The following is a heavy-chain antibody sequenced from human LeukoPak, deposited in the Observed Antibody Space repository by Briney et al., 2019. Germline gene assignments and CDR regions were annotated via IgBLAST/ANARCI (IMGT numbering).Heavy chain of an antibody. V-gene: IGHV3-33*01. Sequence: GGSLRLSCAASGFTFSSYGMHWVRQAPGKGLEWVAVIWYDGSNKYYADSVKGRFTISRDNSKNTLYLQMNSLRAEDTAVYYCARDLRPYYYGSGSYYGTDVWGQGTTVTVSS. D-gene: IGHD3-10*01. CDR3: ARDLRPYYYGSGSYYGTDV. CDR2: IWYDGSNK. CDR1: GFTFSSYG. J-gene: IGHJ6*02.